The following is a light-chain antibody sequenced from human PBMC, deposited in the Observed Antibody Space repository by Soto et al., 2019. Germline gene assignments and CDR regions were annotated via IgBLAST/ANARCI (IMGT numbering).Light chain of an antibody. Sequence: DIVMTQSPDSLAVSLGERATINCKSSQSVLYSSNDKNYLAWYQQKPGQFPKLLIYWASTRESGVPDRFSGSGSGTDFTLTISSLQAEDVAVYYCHRYYSIPLTFGGGTKVDIK. CDR1: QSVLYSSNDKNY. J-gene: IGKJ4*01. CDR3: HRYYSIPLT. V-gene: IGKV4-1*01. CDR2: WAS.